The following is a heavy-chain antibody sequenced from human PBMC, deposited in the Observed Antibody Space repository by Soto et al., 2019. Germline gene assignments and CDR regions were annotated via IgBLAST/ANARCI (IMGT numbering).Heavy chain of an antibody. CDR3: ARVSGDHRIIVGATNPKAFDI. Sequence: SETLSLTCTVSGGSISSSSYYWGWIRQPPGKGLEWIGSIYYSGSTYYNPSLKSRVTISVDKSKNQFSLKLSSVTAADTAVYYCARVSGDHRIIVGATNPKAFDIWGQGTMVTVSS. D-gene: IGHD1-26*01. CDR2: IYYSGST. V-gene: IGHV4-39*07. CDR1: GGSISSSSYY. J-gene: IGHJ3*02.